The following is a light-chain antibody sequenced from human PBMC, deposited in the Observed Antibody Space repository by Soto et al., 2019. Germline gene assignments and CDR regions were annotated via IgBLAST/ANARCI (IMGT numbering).Light chain of an antibody. CDR1: SSDVGGYNF. CDR3: SSYTSISTYV. V-gene: IGLV2-14*01. CDR2: DVT. J-gene: IGLJ1*01. Sequence: QSALTQPASVSGSPGQSITISCTGTSSDVGGYNFVSWYQQHPDKAPKLMIYDVTNRPSGVSNRFSGSKSGNTASLTISGLQAEDEADYYCSSYTSISTYVFGTGPRSPS.